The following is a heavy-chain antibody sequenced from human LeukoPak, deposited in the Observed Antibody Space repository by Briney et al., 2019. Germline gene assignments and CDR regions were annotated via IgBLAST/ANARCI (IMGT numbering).Heavy chain of an antibody. D-gene: IGHD6-6*01. CDR2: ISVYNGNT. V-gene: IGHV1-18*01. CDR3: ARDSVAVRPGWFDP. Sequence: DSVKVSCKASGYTFTTYGINWVRQAPGQGLEWLGWISVYNGNTKYAQKFQGRVTMTTDTSTSTAYMELRSLRSDDTAVYYCARDSVAVRPGWFDPWGQGTLVIVSS. J-gene: IGHJ5*02. CDR1: GYTFTTYG.